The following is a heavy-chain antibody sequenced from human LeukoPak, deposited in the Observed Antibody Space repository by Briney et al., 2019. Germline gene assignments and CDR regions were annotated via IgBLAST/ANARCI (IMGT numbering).Heavy chain of an antibody. D-gene: IGHD3-10*01. CDR3: ASIVGDYYPPVDDFDI. J-gene: IGHJ3*02. V-gene: IGHV3-74*01. CDR2: INGAGTTT. CDR1: GFSFSFSSLW. Sequence: GGSLRLSCAASGFSFSFSSLWMHWVRQAPGEGLVWVSRINGAGTTTSYADSVKGRFTISRDNATNTLYLQMNSLRAEDTAVYYCASIVGDYYPPVDDFDIWGQGTMVTVSS.